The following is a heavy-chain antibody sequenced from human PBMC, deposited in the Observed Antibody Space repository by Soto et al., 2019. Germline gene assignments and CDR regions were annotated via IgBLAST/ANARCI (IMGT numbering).Heavy chain of an antibody. CDR1: GYTFTSYG. CDR3: ARDLSSSGSDAFDI. J-gene: IGHJ3*02. CDR2: ISAYNGNT. Sequence: ASVKVSCKASGYTFTSYGISWVRQAPGQGLEWMGWISAYNGNTNYAQKLQGRVTMTRDTSTSTVYMELSSLRSEDTAVYYCARDLSSSGSDAFDIWGQGTMVTVSS. D-gene: IGHD6-19*01. V-gene: IGHV1-18*01.